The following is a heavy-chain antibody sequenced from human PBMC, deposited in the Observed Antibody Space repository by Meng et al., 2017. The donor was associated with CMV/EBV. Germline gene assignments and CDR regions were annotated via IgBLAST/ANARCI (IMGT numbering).Heavy chain of an antibody. CDR2: INPNSGGT. D-gene: IGHD2-21*01. CDR1: GYTFTGYY. CDR3: ARDLCGGDCDWFDP. V-gene: IGHV1-2*02. Sequence: ALVKVSCKASGYTFTGYYMHWVRQAPGQGLEWMGWINPNSGGTNYAQKFQGRVTMTRDTSISTAYMELSRLRSDDTAVYYCARDLCGGDCDWFDPWGQGTLVTVSS. J-gene: IGHJ5*02.